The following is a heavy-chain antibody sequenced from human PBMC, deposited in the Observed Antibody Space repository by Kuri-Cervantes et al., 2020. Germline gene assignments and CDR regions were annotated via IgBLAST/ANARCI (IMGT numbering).Heavy chain of an antibody. J-gene: IGHJ3*01. CDR3: ARAKPXDAFDV. Sequence: GGSLRLXXAASGXTFSNYAMSWVRXXPGKGXEWVSAISGSGGSTYYADSVKXRFTISRDXSKNTLYLXXNSLRAEDXXVYYCARAKPXDAFDVWGQGTMVTVSS. V-gene: IGHV3-23*01. CDR2: ISGSGGST. CDR1: GXTFSNYA.